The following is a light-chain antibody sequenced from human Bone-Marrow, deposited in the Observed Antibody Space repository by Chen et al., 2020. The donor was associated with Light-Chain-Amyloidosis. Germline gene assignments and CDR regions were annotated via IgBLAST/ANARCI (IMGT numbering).Light chain of an antibody. J-gene: IGLJ2*01. CDR1: DLPTQY. Sequence: SYELTQPPSVSVSPGQTARITCSGDDLPTQYAYWYQQKPGQAPVLVIHRDTERPSGISERFSDSSSGTTATLTISGVQAEDEADYHCQSADSSCTYEVIFGGGTKLTVL. CDR3: QSADSSCTYEVI. V-gene: IGLV3-25*03. CDR2: RDT.